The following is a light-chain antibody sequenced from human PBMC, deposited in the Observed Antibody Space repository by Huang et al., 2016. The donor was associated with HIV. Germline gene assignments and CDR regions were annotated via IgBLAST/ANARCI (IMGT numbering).Light chain of an antibody. CDR1: QSVSID. J-gene: IGKJ4*01. CDR2: GSS. V-gene: IGKV3-15*01. CDR3: QQYNNWPPLT. Sequence: EIVMTQSLATLSVSPGERVTLSCRASQSVSIDLAWYQQKPGQAPRLVIYGSSTRATGIPTWFSGSGSGTEFTLTISSLQSEDFAVYYCQQYNNWPPLTFGGGTKVEIK.